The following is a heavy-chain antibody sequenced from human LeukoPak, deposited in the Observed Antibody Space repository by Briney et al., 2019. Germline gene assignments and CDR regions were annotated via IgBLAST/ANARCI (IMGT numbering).Heavy chain of an antibody. Sequence: PSETLFLTCTVSGGSTNGYYWTWIRQPPGKGLEWIGYISDSGSTNHNPSLKSRVSMSVGSSNTDFSLRLNSVTAADTAVYYCARVFRGAVTSNWFDPWGQGTLVTVSS. CDR3: ARVFRGAVTSNWFDP. CDR2: ISDSGST. CDR1: GGSTNGYY. J-gene: IGHJ5*02. V-gene: IGHV4-59*01. D-gene: IGHD4-17*01.